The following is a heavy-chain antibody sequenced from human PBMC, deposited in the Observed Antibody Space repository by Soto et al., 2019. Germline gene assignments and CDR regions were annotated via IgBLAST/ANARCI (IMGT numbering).Heavy chain of an antibody. CDR2: IIPIFGTA. V-gene: IGHV1-69*01. CDR3: ARGHETLKFHCGGDCYSYYYYGMDV. D-gene: IGHD2-21*02. J-gene: IGHJ6*02. CDR1: GGTFSSYA. Sequence: QVQLVQSGAEVKKPGSSVKVSCKASGGTFSSYAISWVRQAPGQGLEWMGGIIPIFGTANYAQKFQGRVTITADESTSTAYMELSSLRSEDTAVYYCARGHETLKFHCGGDCYSYYYYGMDVWGQGTTVTVSS.